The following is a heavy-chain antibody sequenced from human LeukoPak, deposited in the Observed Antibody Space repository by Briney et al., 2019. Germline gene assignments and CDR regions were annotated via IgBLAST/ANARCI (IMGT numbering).Heavy chain of an antibody. CDR3: ARDLEAPYSSSWSYYYYYYGMDV. J-gene: IGHJ6*02. CDR2: INPNSGGT. D-gene: IGHD6-13*01. V-gene: IGHV1-2*06. Sequence: ASVKVSCKASGYTFTGHYMHWVRQAPGQGLEWMGRINPNSGGTNYAQKFQGRVTMTRDTSISTAYMELSRLRSDDTAVYYCARDLEAPYSSSWSYYYYYYGMDVWGQGTTVTVSS. CDR1: GYTFTGHY.